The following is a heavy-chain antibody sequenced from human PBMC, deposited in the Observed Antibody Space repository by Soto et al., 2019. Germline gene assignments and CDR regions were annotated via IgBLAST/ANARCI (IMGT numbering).Heavy chain of an antibody. Sequence: QVQLVQSGAEEKRPGASVKVSCKASGYTFTSYAIHWVRQAPGQRLEWMGWINAGNGNTKYSQKFQGRVTITRDTXAXXTYMELSGLRSEDAAVFYCARDYNSNYQYHYGMDVWGQGTTVTVSS. V-gene: IGHV1-3*05. CDR2: INAGNGNT. D-gene: IGHD4-4*01. J-gene: IGHJ6*02. CDR1: GYTFTSYA. CDR3: ARDYNSNYQYHYGMDV.